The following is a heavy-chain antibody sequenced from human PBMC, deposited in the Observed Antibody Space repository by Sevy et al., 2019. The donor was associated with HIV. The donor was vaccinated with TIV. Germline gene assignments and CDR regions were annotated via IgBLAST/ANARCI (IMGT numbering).Heavy chain of an antibody. J-gene: IGHJ4*02. CDR3: ARDRSGYCGGDCYPHY. D-gene: IGHD2-21*02. CDR2: ISGSGGST. Sequence: GGSLRLSCAASGFTFSSDDMRWVRQAPGKGLEWVSSISGSGGSTYYADSVKGRFTISRDNSKNTLYLQMNSLRAEDTAVYYCARDRSGYCGGDCYPHYWGQGILVTASS. CDR1: GFTFSSDD. V-gene: IGHV3-23*01.